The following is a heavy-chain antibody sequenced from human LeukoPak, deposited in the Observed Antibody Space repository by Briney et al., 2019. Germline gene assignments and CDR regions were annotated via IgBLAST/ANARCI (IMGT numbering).Heavy chain of an antibody. CDR2: IYYSGST. CDR3: ARATGNYEVDY. J-gene: IGHJ4*02. D-gene: IGHD1-7*01. CDR1: GGFISSYY. Sequence: SETLSLTCTVSGGFISSYYWSWIRQPPGKGLEWIGYIYYSGSTNYNPSLKSRVTISVDTSKNQFSLKLSSVTAADTAVYYCARATGNYEVDYWGQGTLVTVSS. V-gene: IGHV4-59*01.